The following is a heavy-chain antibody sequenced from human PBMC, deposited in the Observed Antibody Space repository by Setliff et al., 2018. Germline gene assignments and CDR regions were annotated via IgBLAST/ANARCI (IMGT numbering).Heavy chain of an antibody. Sequence: PSETLSLTCTVSGGSTNNYHWTWIRQPAGKGLEWIGRLYPNGNTNYNPSLKRRVNMSADSSKNNLSLRLKYVTAADTAVYYCRFWSGYYKNDYWGQGTLVTVSS. CDR3: RFWSGYYKNDY. D-gene: IGHD3-3*01. CDR2: LYPNGNT. V-gene: IGHV4-4*07. J-gene: IGHJ4*02. CDR1: GGSTNNYH.